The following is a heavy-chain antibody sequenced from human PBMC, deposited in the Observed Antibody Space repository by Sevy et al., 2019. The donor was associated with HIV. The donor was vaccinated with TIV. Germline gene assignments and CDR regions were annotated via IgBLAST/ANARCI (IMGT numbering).Heavy chain of an antibody. CDR1: GFTFGSYW. CDR3: ARDSVTVSGIVLYALDI. V-gene: IGHV3-74*01. Sequence: LRLSCGASGFTFGSYWMHWVRQVPGKGLEWVSRISDDGRSTTYADSVRGRFTISRDNAKNTLYLQMNGLRADDTAVYYCARDSVTVSGIVLYALDIWGQGTMVTVSS. J-gene: IGHJ3*02. CDR2: ISDDGRST. D-gene: IGHD3-3*01.